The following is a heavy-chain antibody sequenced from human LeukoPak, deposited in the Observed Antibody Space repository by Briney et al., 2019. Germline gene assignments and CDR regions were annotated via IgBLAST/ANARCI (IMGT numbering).Heavy chain of an antibody. J-gene: IGHJ3*02. CDR2: IYYSGST. CDR1: GGSISSGGYY. Sequence: PSETLSLTCDVSGGSISSGGYYWSWIRQHPGKGLEWIGYIYYSGSTYYNPSLKSRVTISVDTSKNQFSLKLSSVTAADTAVYYCARATPHIRYFDWLPTEGAFDIWGQGTMVTVSS. V-gene: IGHV4-31*11. D-gene: IGHD3-9*01. CDR3: ARATPHIRYFDWLPTEGAFDI.